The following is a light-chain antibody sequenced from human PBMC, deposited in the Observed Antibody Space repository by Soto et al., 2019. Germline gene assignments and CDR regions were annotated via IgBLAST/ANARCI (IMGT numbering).Light chain of an antibody. Sequence: QSVLTQPPSASETPGQRVTISCSGSSSNIGSHTVNWYQQVPGTAPKLLIYNNNQRPSGVPDRFSGSKSGTSASLAISGLQSEDEADYYCAAWHDSLNGPVFGGGTQLTVL. CDR2: NNN. CDR3: AAWHDSLNGPV. CDR1: SSNIGSHT. V-gene: IGLV1-44*01. J-gene: IGLJ7*01.